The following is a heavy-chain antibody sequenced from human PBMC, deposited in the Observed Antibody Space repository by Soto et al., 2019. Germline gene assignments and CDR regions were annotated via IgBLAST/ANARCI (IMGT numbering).Heavy chain of an antibody. V-gene: IGHV3-30-3*01. Sequence: QVQLVESGGGVVQPGRSLRLSCAASGFTFSSYVMHWVRQAPGKGLEWVAIISYDGNNKYYADSVKGRFTISRDNSKNTLYLQMNSLRAEETAVYYCAIAGCDGGSCYTLVGLRYGMDVWGQGTTVTVSS. CDR3: AIAGCDGGSCYTLVGLRYGMDV. CDR1: GFTFSSYV. CDR2: ISYDGNNK. D-gene: IGHD2-15*01. J-gene: IGHJ6*02.